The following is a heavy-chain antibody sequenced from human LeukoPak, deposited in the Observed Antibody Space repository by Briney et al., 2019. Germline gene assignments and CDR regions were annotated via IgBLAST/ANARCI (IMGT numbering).Heavy chain of an antibody. V-gene: IGHV4-31*03. CDR1: GGSISSGGYY. Sequence: SETLSLTCTVSGGSISSGGYYWSWIRQHPGKGLEWIGYIYYSGSTYYNPSLKSRVTISVDTSKNQFSLKLSSVTAADTAVYYCARDRPVTGANWFDPWGQGALVTVSS. CDR3: ARDRPVTGANWFDP. CDR2: IYYSGST. J-gene: IGHJ5*02. D-gene: IGHD4-11*01.